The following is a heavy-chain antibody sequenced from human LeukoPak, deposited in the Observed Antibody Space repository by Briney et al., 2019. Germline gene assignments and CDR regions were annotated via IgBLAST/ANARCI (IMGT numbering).Heavy chain of an antibody. V-gene: IGHV4-39*07. J-gene: IGHJ5*02. CDR1: GGSISSSSYY. Sequence: SETLSLTCTVSGGSISSSSYYWGWIRQPPGKGLEWIGSIYYSGSAYYNPSLKSRVTISVDTSKNQFSLKLSSVTAADTAVYYCARDPSGGDRPEDWFDPWGQGTLVTVSS. CDR3: ARDPSGGDRPEDWFDP. CDR2: IYYSGSA.